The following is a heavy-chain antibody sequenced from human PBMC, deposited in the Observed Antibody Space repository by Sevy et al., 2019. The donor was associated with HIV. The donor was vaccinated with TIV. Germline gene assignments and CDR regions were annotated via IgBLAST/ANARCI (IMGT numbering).Heavy chain of an antibody. D-gene: IGHD6-19*01. Sequence: GGSLRLSCAASGFTISSNYLSWVRQVPGKGLEWVSVIYGNNSTYYADFVKGRFTISRDNSKNTLYLQMTSLRAEDTAIYYCARGEQWLSFNYWGQGTLVTVSS. V-gene: IGHV3-53*01. CDR3: ARGEQWLSFNY. CDR1: GFTISSNY. J-gene: IGHJ4*02. CDR2: IYGNNST.